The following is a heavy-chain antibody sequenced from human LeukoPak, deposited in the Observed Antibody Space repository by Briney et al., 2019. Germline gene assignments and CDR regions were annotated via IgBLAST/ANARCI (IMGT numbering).Heavy chain of an antibody. CDR1: GFTFSSDW. CDR2: IKQDGSEK. Sequence: GGSLRLSCAASGFTFSSDWMSWVRQAPGKGLEWVANIKQDGSEKYYVDSVKGGVTISRDNAKNSLYLQMNSLRAEDTAVYYCARDPRIRHFDYWGQGTLVTVSS. D-gene: IGHD5-18*01. V-gene: IGHV3-7*01. J-gene: IGHJ4*02. CDR3: ARDPRIRHFDY.